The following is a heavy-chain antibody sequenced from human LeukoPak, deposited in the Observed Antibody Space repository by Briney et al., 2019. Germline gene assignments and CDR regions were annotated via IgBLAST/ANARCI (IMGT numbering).Heavy chain of an antibody. CDR2: IYTSGST. J-gene: IGHJ5*02. Sequence: PGRSLRLSCAASGFTFTRYSMAWVRQAPGKGLEWVSLIYTSGSTFYADSVMGRFTISRDNSKNTLFLQMNSLRAEDSAVYYCTRDRAGTQSWVEFDLWGQGTLVTVSS. D-gene: IGHD3-10*01. CDR1: GFTFTRYS. CDR3: TRDRAGTQSWVEFDL. V-gene: IGHV3-66*03.